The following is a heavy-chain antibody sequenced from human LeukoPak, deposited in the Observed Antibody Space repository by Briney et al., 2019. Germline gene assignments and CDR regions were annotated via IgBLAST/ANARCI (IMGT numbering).Heavy chain of an antibody. CDR2: INPDSGDT. CDR3: ASMSGVLGGVYYYGSGSYYQEDDAFDI. J-gene: IGHJ3*02. V-gene: IGHV1-2*02. D-gene: IGHD3-10*01. CDR1: GYSFTGYY. Sequence: ASVKVSCKASGYSFTGYYIHWVRQAPGPGLEWMGWINPDSGDTNYAQKFQGRVTMTRDTSVSAAYMELSSLRSEDTAVYYCASMSGVLGGVYYYGSGSYYQEDDAFDIWGQGTMVTVSS.